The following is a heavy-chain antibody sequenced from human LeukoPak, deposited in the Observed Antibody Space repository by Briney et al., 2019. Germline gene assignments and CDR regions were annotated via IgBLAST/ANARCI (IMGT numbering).Heavy chain of an antibody. CDR2: IWYDGSNK. CDR1: GFTFSSYG. V-gene: IGHV3-33*06. CDR3: AKGHTYYYDSSGYPPVVYFDY. J-gene: IGHJ4*02. D-gene: IGHD3-22*01. Sequence: GGSLRLSCAASGFTFSSYGMHWVRQAPGKGLEWVAVIWYDGSNKYYADSVKGRFTISRDNSKDTLYLQMNSLRAEDTAVYYCAKGHTYYYDSSGYPPVVYFDYWGQGTLVTVSS.